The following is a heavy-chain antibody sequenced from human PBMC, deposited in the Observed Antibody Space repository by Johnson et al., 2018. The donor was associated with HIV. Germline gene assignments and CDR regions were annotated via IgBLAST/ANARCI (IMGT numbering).Heavy chain of an antibody. CDR2: INWTGGRT. CDR1: GFSVSSYY. V-gene: IGHV3-20*04. CDR3: ARGGLGYQNIHDAFDI. J-gene: IGHJ3*02. Sequence: VQLVESGGGVVRPGGSLRLSCAASGFSVSSYYMSWVRQAPGKGLEWVSGINWTGGRTGYADSVKGRFTISRDNAKNSLHLQMNSLRAEETALYYCARGGLGYQNIHDAFDIWGQGTMVTVSS. D-gene: IGHD2-2*01.